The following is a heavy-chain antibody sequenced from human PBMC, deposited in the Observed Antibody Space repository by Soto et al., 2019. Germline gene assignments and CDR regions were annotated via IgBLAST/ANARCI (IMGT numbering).Heavy chain of an antibody. CDR2: ISYDGSNK. Sequence: GGSLRLSCAASGFTFSSYGMHWVRQAPGKGLEWVAVISYDGSNKYYADSVKGRFTISRDNSKNTLYLQMNSLRAEDTAVYYCAKGGYCSGGSCYNFPPFDYWGQGTLVTVSS. CDR1: GFTFSSYG. CDR3: AKGGYCSGGSCYNFPPFDY. J-gene: IGHJ4*02. D-gene: IGHD2-15*01. V-gene: IGHV3-30*18.